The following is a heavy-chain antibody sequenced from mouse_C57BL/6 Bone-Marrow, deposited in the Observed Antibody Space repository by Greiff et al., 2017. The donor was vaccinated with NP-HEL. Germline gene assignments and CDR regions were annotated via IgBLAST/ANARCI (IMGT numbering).Heavy chain of an antibody. CDR2: IDPENGDT. CDR1: GFNIKDDY. Sequence: EVQLQQSGAELVRPGASVKLSCTASGFNIKDDYMHWVKQRPEQGLEWIGWIDPENGDTEYAWKFQGKATLTADKSSNPAYLQRSSLTSEDTAVYYGTTRGYYSAWFAYWGQGTLVTVSA. D-gene: IGHD2-1*01. CDR3: TTRGYYSAWFAY. J-gene: IGHJ3*01. V-gene: IGHV14-4*01.